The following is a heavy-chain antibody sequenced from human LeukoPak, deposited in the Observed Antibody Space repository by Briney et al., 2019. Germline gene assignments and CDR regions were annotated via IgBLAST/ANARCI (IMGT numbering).Heavy chain of an antibody. CDR3: AREVYYYGSGSYFNY. D-gene: IGHD3-10*01. CDR1: GGSISSYY. J-gene: IGHJ4*02. V-gene: IGHV4-4*07. Sequence: PSETLSLTCTVSGGSISSYYWSWIRQPAGKVLEWIGRIYTSGSTNYNPSLKSRVTMSVDTSKNQFSLKLSSVTAADTAVYYCAREVYYYGSGSYFNYWGQGTLVTVSS. CDR2: IYTSGST.